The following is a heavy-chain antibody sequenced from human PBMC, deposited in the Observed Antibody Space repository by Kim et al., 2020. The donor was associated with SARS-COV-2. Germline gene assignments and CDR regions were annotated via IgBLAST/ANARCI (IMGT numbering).Heavy chain of an antibody. CDR3: ARVRTRGYSYGRDEDAFDI. D-gene: IGHD5-18*01. Sequence: SETLSLTCTVSGGSISSSSYYWGWIRQPPGKGLEWIGSIYYSGSTYYNPSLKSRVTISVDTSKNQFSLKLSSVTAADTAVYYCARVRTRGYSYGRDEDAFDIWGQGTMVTVSS. V-gene: IGHV4-39*07. CDR1: GGSISSSSYY. J-gene: IGHJ3*02. CDR2: IYYSGST.